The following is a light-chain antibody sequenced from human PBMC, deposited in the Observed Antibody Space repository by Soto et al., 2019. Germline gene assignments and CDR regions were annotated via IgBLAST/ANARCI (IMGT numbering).Light chain of an antibody. Sequence: EIVLTQSPGTLSLSPGERATLSCRASQSVSSSYLAWYQQKPGQAPRLLIYGASSRATGIPDRFSVSGSGTDFTLTIIRLEPEDFAGYYCQLYGSSPYTFGQGTQLEIK. CDR1: QSVSSSY. V-gene: IGKV3-20*01. CDR2: GAS. CDR3: QLYGSSPYT. J-gene: IGKJ2*01.